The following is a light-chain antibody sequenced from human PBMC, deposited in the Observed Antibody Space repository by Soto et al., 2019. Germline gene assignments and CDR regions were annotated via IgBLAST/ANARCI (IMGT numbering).Light chain of an antibody. CDR2: SGS. Sequence: DIVMTQSPLSLPVTPGEPASISCRSSQSLLHSNGYNYLDWYLQKPGQSPQLLIYSGSIRASGVPDRFSGSGSGTDFTLKISRVVAEDVGLYYCMQALQTPLTFGGGTMVEI. CDR3: MQALQTPLT. V-gene: IGKV2-28*01. J-gene: IGKJ4*01. CDR1: QSLLHSNGYNY.